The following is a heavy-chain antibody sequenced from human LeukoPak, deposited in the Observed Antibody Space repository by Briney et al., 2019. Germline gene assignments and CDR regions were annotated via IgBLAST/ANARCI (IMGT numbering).Heavy chain of an antibody. J-gene: IGHJ6*02. D-gene: IGHD1-1*01. Sequence: GGSLRLSCAASEFMFSDYWMSWVRQAPGKGPEWVASINKDGSEEYYADSVKGRFTVSRDSAKNLLFLQMNNLRVEDTAIYYCATYDNWVAGDVWGQGTTVSVSS. CDR3: ATYDNWVAGDV. CDR2: INKDGSEE. V-gene: IGHV3-7*01. CDR1: EFMFSDYW.